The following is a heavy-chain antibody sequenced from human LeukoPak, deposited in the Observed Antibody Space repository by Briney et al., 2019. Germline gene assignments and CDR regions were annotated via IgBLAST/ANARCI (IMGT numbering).Heavy chain of an antibody. Sequence: ASVKVSCKASGYTFTSYDINWVRQATGQGLEWMGWMNPNSGNTGYAQKFQGRVTITRNTSISTAYMELSSPRSEDTAVYYCARGYQLLYDLGYWGQGTLVTVSS. J-gene: IGHJ4*02. D-gene: IGHD2-2*02. V-gene: IGHV1-8*03. CDR2: MNPNSGNT. CDR1: GYTFTSYD. CDR3: ARGYQLLYDLGY.